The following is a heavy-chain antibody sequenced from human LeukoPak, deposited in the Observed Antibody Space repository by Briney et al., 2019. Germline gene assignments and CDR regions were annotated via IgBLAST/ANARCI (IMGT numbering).Heavy chain of an antibody. V-gene: IGHV3-21*01. CDR1: GFTFSSYS. D-gene: IGHD3-3*02. CDR3: VRGTRTFRY. J-gene: IGHJ4*02. CDR2: ISSHSDYI. Sequence: GGSLRLSCAASGFTFSSYSMNWVRQAPGKGLEWVSSISSHSDYIYYADSVKGRFTISRDNAKNSLYLQTSSLRAEDTAVYYCVRGTRTFRYWGQGTLVTVSS.